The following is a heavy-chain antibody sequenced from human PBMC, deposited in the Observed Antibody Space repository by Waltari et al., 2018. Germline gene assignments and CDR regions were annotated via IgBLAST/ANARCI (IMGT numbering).Heavy chain of an antibody. CDR1: EYTFNDYY. V-gene: IGHV1-2*02. CDR2: INLHTGGT. D-gene: IGHD5-18*01. CDR3: ARGRIQVWLPPVAY. Sequence: QVQLVQSGAEVRKPGASVKVSCKASEYTFNDYYIHWVRQAPGQGLEWMGWINLHTGGTNYARNLQGRVTLTRDTSISTAYMELSSLKSDDTGVYYCARGRIQVWLPPVAYWGQGTLVTVSS. J-gene: IGHJ4*02.